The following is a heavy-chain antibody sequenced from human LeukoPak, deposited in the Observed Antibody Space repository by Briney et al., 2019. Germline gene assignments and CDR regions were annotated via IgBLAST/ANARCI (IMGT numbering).Heavy chain of an antibody. CDR2: ISSSSSTI. J-gene: IGHJ4*02. CDR3: ARAPMGYSNYRSSFDY. V-gene: IGHV3-48*01. CDR1: GFTFSSYS. Sequence: AGSLRLSWAASGFTFSSYSMNWVRQAQGKGLEWVSYISSSSSTIYYADSVKGRFTISRDNSKNTLYLQMNSLRAEDTAVYYGARAPMGYSNYRSSFDYLGQGTLVTVSS. D-gene: IGHD4-11*01.